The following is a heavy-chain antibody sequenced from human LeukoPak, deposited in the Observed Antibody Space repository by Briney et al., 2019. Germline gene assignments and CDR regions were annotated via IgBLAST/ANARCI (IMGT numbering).Heavy chain of an antibody. CDR3: ARVNSNYEGDYFDY. J-gene: IGHJ4*02. V-gene: IGHV4-59*08. CDR2: IDYRGST. Sequence: SETLSLTCTVSGGSISTYYWSWIRQSPGKGLEWIAYIDYRGSTTYNPSLRSRVTISVDTSRNQFSLKLSSVTAADTAVYYCARVNSNYEGDYFDYWGQGTLVTVSS. CDR1: GGSISTYY. D-gene: IGHD4-11*01.